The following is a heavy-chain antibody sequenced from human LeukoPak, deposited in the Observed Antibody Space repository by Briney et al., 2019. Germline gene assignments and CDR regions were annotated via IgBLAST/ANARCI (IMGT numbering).Heavy chain of an antibody. CDR2: IYPGDSDT. J-gene: IGHJ3*02. CDR3: ARPGTTDLDI. V-gene: IGHV5-51*01. Sequence: GESLQISCKGSGYIFTSYWIGWVRPLPGKGLEWMGIIYPGDSDTRYSPSFQGQVTISADKPITTAYLQWSSLKASDTAMYYCARPGTTDLDIWGQGTMVTVSS. D-gene: IGHD1-1*01. CDR1: GYIFTSYW.